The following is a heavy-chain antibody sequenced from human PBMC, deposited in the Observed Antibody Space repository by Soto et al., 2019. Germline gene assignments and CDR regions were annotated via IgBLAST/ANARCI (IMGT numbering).Heavy chain of an antibody. D-gene: IGHD2-2*01. CDR3: ARAYCSSTSCLDAFDI. CDR2: ISSSSSYI. J-gene: IGHJ3*02. V-gene: IGHV3-21*01. CDR1: GFTFSSYA. Sequence: GSLRLSCAASGFTFSSYAMSWVRQAPGKGLEWVSSISSSSSYIYYADSVKGRFTISRDNAKNSLYLQMNSLRAEDTAVYYCARAYCSSTSCLDAFDIWGQGTMVTVSS.